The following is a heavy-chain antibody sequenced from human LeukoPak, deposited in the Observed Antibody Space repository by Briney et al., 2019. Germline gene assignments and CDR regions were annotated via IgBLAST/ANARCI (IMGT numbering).Heavy chain of an antibody. CDR2: FYYSGST. CDR3: ARHLRYCSSTTCSGAREFDY. V-gene: IGHV4-39*01. D-gene: IGHD2-2*01. Sequence: PSETLSLTCTVSGGSISSSSYYWGWVPQPPGKGLGWIGTFYYSGSTYYNPSLKSRVTISVDTSKNQSSLKLGSESAADTAVYYCARHLRYCSSTTCSGAREFDYGGEGRLTSVSS. CDR1: GGSISSSSYY. J-gene: IGHJ4*01.